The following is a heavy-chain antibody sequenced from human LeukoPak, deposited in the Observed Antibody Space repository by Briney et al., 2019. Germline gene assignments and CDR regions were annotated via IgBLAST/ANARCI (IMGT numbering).Heavy chain of an antibody. Sequence: ASVKVSCKASGYIFTSYAINWVRQAPGQGLEWMGSINTNTGNPTYAQGFTGRFVFSLETSVSTAHLQISSLKAEDTAVYYCAAREQWLVLGGGWFDPWGQGTLVTVSS. CDR2: INTNTGNP. CDR1: GYIFTSYA. CDR3: AAREQWLVLGGGWFDP. D-gene: IGHD6-19*01. V-gene: IGHV7-4-1*02. J-gene: IGHJ5*02.